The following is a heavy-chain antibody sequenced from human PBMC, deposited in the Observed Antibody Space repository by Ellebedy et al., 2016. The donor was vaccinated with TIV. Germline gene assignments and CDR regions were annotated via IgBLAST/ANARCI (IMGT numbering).Heavy chain of an antibody. CDR2: IGTSDTYI. CDR3: AREDYFDS. Sequence: GESLKISCAASGFTFSTYTMNWVRQAPGKGPEWVSSIGTSDTYIYYADSVKGRFTISRDNAKNSLYLQMNSLTAEDTAMYYCAREDYFDSWGQGTLVTVSS. J-gene: IGHJ4*02. CDR1: GFTFSTYT. V-gene: IGHV3-21*01.